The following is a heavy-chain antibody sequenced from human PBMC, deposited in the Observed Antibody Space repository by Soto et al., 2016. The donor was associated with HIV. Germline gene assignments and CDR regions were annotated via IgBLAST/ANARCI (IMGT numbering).Heavy chain of an antibody. D-gene: IGHD6-19*01. J-gene: IGHJ4*02. CDR2: ISGHNGKT. CDR1: GYTFFRYG. Sequence: QVQLVQSGAEVKKPGASVKVSCKASGYTFFRYGITWVRQAPGQGLEWMGWISGHNGKTNYAQKFQGRVAIITDTSTSTAYLELRSLRSDDTAVYYCARGRSAVAGTEFDYWGQGTLVTVSS. CDR3: ARGRSAVAGTEFDY. V-gene: IGHV1-18*01.